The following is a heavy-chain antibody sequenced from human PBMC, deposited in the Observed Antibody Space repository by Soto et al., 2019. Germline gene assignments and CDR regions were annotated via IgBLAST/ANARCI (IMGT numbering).Heavy chain of an antibody. V-gene: IGHV4-59*01. CDR2: IYYSGST. CDR1: GGSISSYY. D-gene: IGHD6-6*01. J-gene: IGHJ4*02. Sequence: SETLSLTCTVSGGSISSYYWSWIRQPPGKGLEWIGYIYYSGSTNYNPSLKSRVTISVDTSKNQFSLKLSSVTAADTAVYYCARGIAARPGYYFDYWGQGTLVTGS. CDR3: ARGIAARPGYYFDY.